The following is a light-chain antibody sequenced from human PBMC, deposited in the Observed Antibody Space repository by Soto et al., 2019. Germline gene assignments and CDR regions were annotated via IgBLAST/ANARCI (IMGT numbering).Light chain of an antibody. Sequence: EIVMTLSPAALSVSTGERDTLSCRASQSIGGNLAWYQQKPGQAPRLLIYAASIRATDFPARFSGSGSGTEFTLTISGLQSDDFAVYFCQQYNKLPPWTFCHGAIVDI. CDR3: QQYNKLPPWT. J-gene: IGKJ1*01. CDR2: AAS. V-gene: IGKV3-15*01. CDR1: QSIGGN.